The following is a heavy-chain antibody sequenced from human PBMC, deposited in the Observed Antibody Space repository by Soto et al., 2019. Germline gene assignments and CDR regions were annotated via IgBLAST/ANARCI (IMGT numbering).Heavy chain of an antibody. CDR3: ARGLFGRGLQSRAISDY. J-gene: IGHJ4*02. D-gene: IGHD3-16*01. CDR2: LNPNSGNT. Sequence: QVQLVQSGAEVKKPGASVKVSCKASGYTFTSYDINWVRQATGQGLEWMGWLNPNSGNTGYAQKFQGRVTMTRNTSISTAYMELSSLRSEDTAVYYWARGLFGRGLQSRAISDYWGQGTLVTVSS. V-gene: IGHV1-8*01. CDR1: GYTFTSYD.